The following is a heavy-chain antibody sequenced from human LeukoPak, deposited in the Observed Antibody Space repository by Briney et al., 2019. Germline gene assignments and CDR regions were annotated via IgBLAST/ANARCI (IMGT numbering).Heavy chain of an antibody. CDR2: IYYSGST. V-gene: IGHV4-59*12. J-gene: IGHJ4*02. CDR1: GGSISSYY. D-gene: IGHD6-13*01. Sequence: PSETLSLTCTVSGGSISSYYWSWIRQPPGKGLEWIGYIYYSGSTNYNPSLKSRVTISVDTSKNQFSLKLSSVTAADTAVYYCARAHDSSSCIDYWGQGTLVTVSS. CDR3: ARAHDSSSCIDY.